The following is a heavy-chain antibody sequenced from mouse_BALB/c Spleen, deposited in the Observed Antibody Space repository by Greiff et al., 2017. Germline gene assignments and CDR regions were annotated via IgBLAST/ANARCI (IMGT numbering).Heavy chain of an antibody. J-gene: IGHJ1*01. CDR3: ARWNYGDWYFDV. CDR2: ISSGGGNT. D-gene: IGHD1-1*01. Sequence: EVQGVESGGGLVKPGGSLKLSCAASGFTFSSYTMSWVRQTPEKRLEWVATISSGGGNTYYPDSVKGRFTISRDNAKNNLYLQMSSLRSEDTALYYCARWNYGDWYFDVWGAGTTVNVSS. V-gene: IGHV5-9*03. CDR1: GFTFSSYT.